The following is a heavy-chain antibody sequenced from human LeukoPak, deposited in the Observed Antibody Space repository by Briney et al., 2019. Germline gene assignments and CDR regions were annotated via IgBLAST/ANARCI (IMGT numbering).Heavy chain of an antibody. CDR1: GGSISSGDYY. Sequence: SQTLSLTCIVSGGSISSGDYYWSWIRQPPGKGLEWIGYIYYSGSTYYNPSLKSRVTISVDTSKNQFSLKLSSVTAADTAVYYCAREAAAARWGWYMDVWGKGTKVTVSS. J-gene: IGHJ6*03. CDR3: AREAAAARWGWYMDV. V-gene: IGHV4-30-4*08. D-gene: IGHD6-13*01. CDR2: IYYSGST.